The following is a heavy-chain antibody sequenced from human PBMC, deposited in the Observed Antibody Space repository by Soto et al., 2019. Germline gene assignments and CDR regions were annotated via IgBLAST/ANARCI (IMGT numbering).Heavy chain of an antibody. CDR3: ARQAVTTEQFGYYYYGMDV. V-gene: IGHV5-51*01. Sequence: GEPLKISCKGSGYSFTSYWIGWLSQMPVKGLEWMGIIYPGHSDTRYSPSFQGQVTISADKSISTAYLQWSSLKASDTAMYYCARQAVTTEQFGYYYYGMDVWGQGTTVTVSS. CDR1: GYSFTSYW. D-gene: IGHD4-17*01. J-gene: IGHJ6*02. CDR2: IYPGHSDT.